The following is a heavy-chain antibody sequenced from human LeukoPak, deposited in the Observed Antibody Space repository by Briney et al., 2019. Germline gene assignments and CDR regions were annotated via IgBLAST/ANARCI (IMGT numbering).Heavy chain of an antibody. Sequence: GGSLRLSCAASGFTVSSNYMSWVRQAPGKGLEWVSVIYSGGSTYYADSVKGRFTISRDNSKNTLYLQMNSLRAEDTAVYYCAREMRYCSGGSCYSIWFDPWGQGTLVTVSS. V-gene: IGHV3-66*01. CDR3: AREMRYCSGGSCYSIWFDP. D-gene: IGHD2-15*01. CDR2: IYSGGST. CDR1: GFTVSSNY. J-gene: IGHJ5*02.